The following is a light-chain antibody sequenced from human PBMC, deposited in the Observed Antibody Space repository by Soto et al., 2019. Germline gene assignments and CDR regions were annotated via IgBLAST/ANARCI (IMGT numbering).Light chain of an antibody. J-gene: IGLJ2*01. V-gene: IGLV3-27*01. CDR3: YSAADNNGV. Sequence: SYELTQPSSVSVSPGQTARITCSGDVLAKKYARWFQQKPGQAPVLVIYKDSERPSGIPERFSGSSSGTTVTLTISGAQVEDGADYYCYSAADNNGVFGGGTKLTVL. CDR1: VLAKKY. CDR2: KDS.